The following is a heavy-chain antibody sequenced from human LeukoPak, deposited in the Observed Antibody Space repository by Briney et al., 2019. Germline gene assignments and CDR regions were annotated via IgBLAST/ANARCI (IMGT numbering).Heavy chain of an antibody. Sequence: SVKVPCKASGGTFSSYAISWVRQAPGQGLEWMGGIIPIFGTANYAQKFQGRVTITTDESTSTAYMELSSLRSEDTAVYYCARAGAARPPLWYYYYYMDVWGKGTTVTVSS. CDR2: IIPIFGTA. CDR1: GGTFSSYA. D-gene: IGHD6-6*01. V-gene: IGHV1-69*05. CDR3: ARAGAARPPLWYYYYYMDV. J-gene: IGHJ6*03.